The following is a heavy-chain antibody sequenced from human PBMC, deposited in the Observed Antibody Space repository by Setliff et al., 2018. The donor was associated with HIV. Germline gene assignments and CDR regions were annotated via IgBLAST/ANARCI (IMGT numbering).Heavy chain of an antibody. CDR1: GYTFTGYY. J-gene: IGHJ3*02. Sequence: ASVKVSCKASGYTFTGYYVHWARQAPGQGLEWVGRINPNSGDTNYAQKVQGRVTMTRDTSISTAYMELSRLRSDDTAVYYCARRGRQQSDAFDIWGQGTMVTVSS. V-gene: IGHV1-2*06. CDR2: INPNSGDT. D-gene: IGHD6-13*01. CDR3: ARRGRQQSDAFDI.